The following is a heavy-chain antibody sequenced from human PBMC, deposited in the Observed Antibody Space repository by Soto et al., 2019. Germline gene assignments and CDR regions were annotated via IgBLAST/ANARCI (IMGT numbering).Heavy chain of an antibody. J-gene: IGHJ5*02. Sequence: SETLSLTCTVSGGSVSSGSYYWSWIRQPPGKGLEWIGYIYYSGSTNYNPSLKSRVTISVDTSKNQFSLKLSSVTAADTAVYYCARELYYYGSGSYYIRGNWFDPWGQGTLVTVSS. CDR2: IYYSGST. D-gene: IGHD3-10*01. V-gene: IGHV4-61*01. CDR3: ARELYYYGSGSYYIRGNWFDP. CDR1: GGSVSSGSYY.